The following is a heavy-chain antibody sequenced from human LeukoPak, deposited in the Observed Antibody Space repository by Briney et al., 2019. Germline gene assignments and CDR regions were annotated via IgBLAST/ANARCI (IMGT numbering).Heavy chain of an antibody. V-gene: IGHV4-59*01. Sequence: PSETLSLTCTVSGGSISSYYWSWIRQPPGKGLEWIGYIYYSGSTNYSPSLKSRVTISVDTSKNQFSLKLSSVTAADTAVYYCARQGYYFDYWGQGTLVTVSS. CDR2: IYYSGST. J-gene: IGHJ4*02. CDR1: GGSISSYY. CDR3: ARQGYYFDY.